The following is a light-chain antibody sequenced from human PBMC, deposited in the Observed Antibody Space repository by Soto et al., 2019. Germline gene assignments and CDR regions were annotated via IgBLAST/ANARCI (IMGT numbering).Light chain of an antibody. Sequence: EIVLTQSPGTLSLSPGERATLSCRASQSVTSTYLGWYQQKPGQAHSLLIYGASSRATGIPDRFSGSGSGTDFILTISRLEPEDFAVYYCQQYVSPPITFGQGTRLEIK. J-gene: IGKJ5*01. V-gene: IGKV3-20*01. CDR2: GAS. CDR1: QSVTSTY. CDR3: QQYVSPPIT.